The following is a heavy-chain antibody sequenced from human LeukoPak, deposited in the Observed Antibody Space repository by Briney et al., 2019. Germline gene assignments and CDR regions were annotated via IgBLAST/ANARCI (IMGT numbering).Heavy chain of an antibody. Sequence: GTLSLTCAVSGGSIISGNWWSWVRQPPGKGLEWVSRINTGGSNTYYADSVKGRFTISRDNAKNMVYLQMNSLRAEDTAVYYCLRGYSGSYGMFDSWGQGTLVTVSS. J-gene: IGHJ4*02. D-gene: IGHD1-26*01. CDR3: LRGYSGSYGMFDS. V-gene: IGHV3-74*01. CDR1: GGSIISGNW. CDR2: INTGGSNT.